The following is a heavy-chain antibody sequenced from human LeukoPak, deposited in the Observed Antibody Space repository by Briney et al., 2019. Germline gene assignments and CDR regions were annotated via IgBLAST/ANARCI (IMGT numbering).Heavy chain of an antibody. D-gene: IGHD2-8*01. J-gene: IGHJ4*02. CDR2: IIPIFGTA. CDR1: GGTFSSYA. CDR3: ARDDPNECTNGVCYSRFDY. Sequence: ASVKVSYKASGGTFSSYAISWVRQAPGQGLEWMGRIIPIFGTANYAQKFQGRVTITTDESTSTAYMELSSLRSEDTAVYYCARDDPNECTNGVCYSRFDYWGQGTLVTVSS. V-gene: IGHV1-69*05.